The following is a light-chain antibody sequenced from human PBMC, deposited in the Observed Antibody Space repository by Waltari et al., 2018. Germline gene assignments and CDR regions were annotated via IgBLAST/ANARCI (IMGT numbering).Light chain of an antibody. CDR1: QGVGKY. J-gene: IGKJ1*01. CDR2: HAS. CDR3: QKYDFLPAT. Sequence: ENVLTQSPGTLSLSPGERATLSCRASQGVGKYLAGYQQRPGQAPRLLLYHASIRATGIPDRFSGSGFGTDFSPTISRLEPEEFAVYYCQKYDFLPATFGKGTTVEIK. V-gene: IGKV3-20*01.